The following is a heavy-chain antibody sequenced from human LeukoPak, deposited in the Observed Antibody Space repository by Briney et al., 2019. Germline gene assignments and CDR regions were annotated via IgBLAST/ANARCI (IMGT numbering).Heavy chain of an antibody. V-gene: IGHV3-48*03. CDR1: GSTFSSYE. J-gene: IGHJ4*02. CDR2: ITGRGSTI. Sequence: GGSMRLSCAASGSTFSSYEMNWVRQAPGKGLEWLSNITGRGSTIYYADSVKGRFTISRDNAKNSLYLQMNSLRVEDTAVYFCARVADTAMMGFDYWCQGPLVTVSS. CDR3: ARVADTAMMGFDY. D-gene: IGHD2-2*01.